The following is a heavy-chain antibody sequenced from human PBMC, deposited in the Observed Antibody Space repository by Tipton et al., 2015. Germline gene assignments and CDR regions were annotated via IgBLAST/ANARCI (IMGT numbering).Heavy chain of an antibody. CDR1: GFTFSSYW. Sequence: SLRLSCAASGFTFSSYWMHWVRQAPGKGLVWVSVIYNDGSTYYADSVKGRFTVSRDNSKNTVDLQMNNLRAEDTAVYYCAREGSGWFGAFDIWGQGTMVTVSS. CDR3: AREGSGWFGAFDI. D-gene: IGHD6-19*01. J-gene: IGHJ3*02. CDR2: IYNDGST. V-gene: IGHV3-66*01.